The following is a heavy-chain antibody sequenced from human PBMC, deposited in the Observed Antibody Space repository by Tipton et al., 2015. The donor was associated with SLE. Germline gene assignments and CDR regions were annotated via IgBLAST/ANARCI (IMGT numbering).Heavy chain of an antibody. V-gene: IGHV4-34*01. CDR2: INHSGST. J-gene: IGHJ5*02. CDR1: GGSFSGYY. Sequence: LSLTCAVYGGSFSGYYWSWVRQPPGKGLEWIGEINHSGSTNYNPSLKSRVTISVDTSKNQFSLKLSSVTAADTAVYYCVSTYRGSGSEGWFDPWGQGTLVTVSS. CDR3: VSTYRGSGSEGWFDP. D-gene: IGHD1-26*01.